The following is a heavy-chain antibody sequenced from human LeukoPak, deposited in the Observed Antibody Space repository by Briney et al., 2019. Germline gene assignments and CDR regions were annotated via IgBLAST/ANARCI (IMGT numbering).Heavy chain of an antibody. J-gene: IGHJ3*02. CDR1: GITVSSND. Sequence: GGSLRLSCTASGITVSSNDMCWVRQAPGKGLEWISLIYSGGRTDYADSVKGRFTISRDNSKNMVYLQMNSLRGDDTAVYYCAGVLRGAFDIWGQGKMVAVSS. CDR3: AGVLRGAFDI. V-gene: IGHV3-53*01. CDR2: IYSGGRT.